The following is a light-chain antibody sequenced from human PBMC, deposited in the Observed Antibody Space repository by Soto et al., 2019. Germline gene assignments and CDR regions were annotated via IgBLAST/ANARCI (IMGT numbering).Light chain of an antibody. J-gene: IGLJ1*01. V-gene: IGLV2-14*01. Sequence: QSVLTQPASVSGSPGQSITISCSGTSSDVGAFNYVSWYQHHPAKAPKLLIYEVTNRPSGVSNRFSGSKSGNTASLTISGLHAEDEADYYCSSYTSISPLVFGTGNKVTVL. CDR1: SSDVGAFNY. CDR2: EVT. CDR3: SSYTSISPLV.